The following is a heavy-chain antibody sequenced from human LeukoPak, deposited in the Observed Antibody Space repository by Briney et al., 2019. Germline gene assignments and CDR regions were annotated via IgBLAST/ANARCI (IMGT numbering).Heavy chain of an antibody. CDR1: GFTFSDYY. V-gene: IGHV3-11*01. CDR2: ISSSGSTI. Sequence: GGSLRLSCAASGFTFSDYYMSWIRQAPGKGLEWGSYISSSGSTIYYADSVKGRFTISRDNAKNSLYLQMNSLRAEDTAVYYCARCRDGYNTYYFDYWGQGTLVTVSS. CDR3: ARCRDGYNTYYFDY. D-gene: IGHD5-24*01. J-gene: IGHJ4*02.